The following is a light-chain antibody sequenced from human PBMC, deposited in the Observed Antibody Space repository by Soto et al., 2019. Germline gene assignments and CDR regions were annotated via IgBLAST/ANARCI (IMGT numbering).Light chain of an antibody. J-gene: IGKJ1*01. Sequence: EIVLTQSPAILSLSPGERATLSCRASQSVSTYLAWYQQRPGQAPRLLVYDASNRATDIPARFSGSGSGTAFTLTISSLEPEDFALYSCQLRINWPPTWTFGPGTKVEIK. CDR2: DAS. V-gene: IGKV3-11*01. CDR3: QLRINWPPTWT. CDR1: QSVSTY.